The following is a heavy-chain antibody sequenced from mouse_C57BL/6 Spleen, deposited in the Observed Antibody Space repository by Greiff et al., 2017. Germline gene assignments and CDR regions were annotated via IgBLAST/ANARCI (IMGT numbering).Heavy chain of an antibody. J-gene: IGHJ2*01. D-gene: IGHD2-3*01. V-gene: IGHV1-82*01. Sequence: QVQLKESGPELVKPGASVKISCKASGYAFSSSWMNWVKQRPGKGLEWIGRIYPGDGDTNYNGKFKGKATLTADKSSRTAYMQLSSLTSEDSAVYFCARSDGYPYFDYWGQGTTLTVSS. CDR3: ARSDGYPYFDY. CDR2: IYPGDGDT. CDR1: GYAFSSSW.